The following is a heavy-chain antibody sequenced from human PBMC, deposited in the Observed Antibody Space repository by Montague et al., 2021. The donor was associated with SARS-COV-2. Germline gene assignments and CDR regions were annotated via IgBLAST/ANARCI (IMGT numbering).Heavy chain of an antibody. J-gene: IGHJ4*02. D-gene: IGHD3-9*01. CDR2: ISSSGSTI. CDR1: GFTFSSYE. Sequence: SLRLSCAASGFTFSSYEMNWVRQAPGKGLEWVSYISSSGSTIYYADSVKGRFTISRDNAKNSLYLQMNSLRAEDTAVYYCSRVEGWTDYYDILSGYSRNFDNWGQGTLVTISS. V-gene: IGHV3-48*03. CDR3: SRVEGWTDYYDILSGYSRNFDN.